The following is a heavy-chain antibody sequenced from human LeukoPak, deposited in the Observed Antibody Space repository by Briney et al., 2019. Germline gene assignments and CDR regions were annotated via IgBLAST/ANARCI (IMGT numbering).Heavy chain of an antibody. Sequence: PGRSLRLSCAASGFTFSSYGMHWVRQAPGKGLEWVAVISYDGRNKYHSDSVKGRFTISRDNYKNTLYLQMNSLRAEDTAVYYCAKDSSSGAADYYFDYWGQGTLVTVSS. D-gene: IGHD1-26*01. V-gene: IGHV3-30*18. J-gene: IGHJ4*02. CDR2: ISYDGRNK. CDR1: GFTFSSYG. CDR3: AKDSSSGAADYYFDY.